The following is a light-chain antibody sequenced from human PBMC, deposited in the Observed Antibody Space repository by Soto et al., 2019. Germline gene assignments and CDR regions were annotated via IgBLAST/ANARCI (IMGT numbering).Light chain of an antibody. Sequence: DIQLTQSPSFLSASVGDRVTITCRASQGISSYLAWYQQKPGKAPKLLICAASTLQSGVPSRFSGSGSGTEFTLTISSLQPEDFATYYCLHDHNIPLTFGHGTTVEIK. CDR3: LHDHNIPLT. CDR2: AAS. CDR1: QGISSY. V-gene: IGKV1-9*01. J-gene: IGKJ1*01.